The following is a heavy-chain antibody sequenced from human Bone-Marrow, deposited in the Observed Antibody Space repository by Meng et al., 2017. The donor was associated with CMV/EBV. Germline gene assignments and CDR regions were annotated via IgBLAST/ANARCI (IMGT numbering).Heavy chain of an antibody. CDR3: ARGRGIVGTIVQYYFDY. V-gene: IGHV4-59*01. CDR1: GGSISSYY. D-gene: IGHD5-12*01. Sequence: GALRLSCTVPGGSISSYYWSWIRQPPGKGLEWIGYIYYSGSTNYNPALKSRGTISVDTSKNQFSLKLSSVTAADPAVYYCARGRGIVGTIVQYYFDYWGQGTLVTVSS. CDR2: IYYSGST. J-gene: IGHJ4*02.